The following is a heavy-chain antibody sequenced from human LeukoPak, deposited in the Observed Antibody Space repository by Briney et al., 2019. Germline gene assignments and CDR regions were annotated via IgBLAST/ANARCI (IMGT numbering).Heavy chain of an antibody. CDR1: GGSISSSSYY. Sequence: SETLSLTCTVSGGSISSSSYYWGWIRQPPGKGLEWIGSIYYSGSTYYNPSLKSRVTISVDTSKNQFSLKLSSVTAADTGVYYCASIVVPAAIDYYYYMDFWGKGTTVTVSS. D-gene: IGHD2-2*02. J-gene: IGHJ6*03. CDR2: IYYSGST. CDR3: ASIVVPAAIDYYYYMDF. V-gene: IGHV4-39*07.